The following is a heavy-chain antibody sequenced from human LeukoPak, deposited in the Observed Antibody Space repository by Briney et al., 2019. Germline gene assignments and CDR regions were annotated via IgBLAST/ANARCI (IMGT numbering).Heavy chain of an antibody. CDR2: IIPIFGTA. Sequence: GASVKVSCKASGGTFSSYAISWVRQAPGQGLECMGGIIPIFGTANYAQKFQGRVTITADESTSTAYMELSSLRSEDTAVYYCAGERLGYCSSTSCYNQGYYDSSGYILYAFDIWGQGTMVTVSS. D-gene: IGHD2-2*02. J-gene: IGHJ3*02. V-gene: IGHV1-69*01. CDR1: GGTFSSYA. CDR3: AGERLGYCSSTSCYNQGYYDSSGYILYAFDI.